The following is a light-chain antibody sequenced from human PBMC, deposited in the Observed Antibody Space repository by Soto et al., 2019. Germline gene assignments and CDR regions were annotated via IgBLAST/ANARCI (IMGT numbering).Light chain of an antibody. Sequence: IVLTQSPGTLSLSPGESATLSCRASQTVTDSYLAWYQQRPGQPPRLLIYGASNRATGIPDRFSGSGSGTDFTLIINRLEPEDVAIYYCQQYGGSPRITFGQGTRLEIK. CDR1: QTVTDSY. CDR3: QQYGGSPRIT. J-gene: IGKJ5*01. CDR2: GAS. V-gene: IGKV3-20*01.